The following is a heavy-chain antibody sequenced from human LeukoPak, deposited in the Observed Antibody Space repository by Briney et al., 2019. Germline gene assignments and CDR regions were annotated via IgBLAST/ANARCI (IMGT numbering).Heavy chain of an antibody. J-gene: IGHJ6*02. CDR1: GFTFSSYA. CDR3: ARGGVSSWYEGYYYYGMDV. D-gene: IGHD6-13*01. CDR2: ISSNGGST. V-gene: IGHV3-64*01. Sequence: TGGSLRLSCAASGFTFSSYAMHWVRQAPGKGLEYVSAISSNGGSTYYANSVKGRFTISRDNPKNTLYLQMGSLRAEDMAVYYCARGGVSSWYEGYYYYGMDVWGQGTTVTVSS.